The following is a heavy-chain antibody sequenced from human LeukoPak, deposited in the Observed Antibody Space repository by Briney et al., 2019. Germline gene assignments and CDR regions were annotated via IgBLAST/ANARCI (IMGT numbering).Heavy chain of an antibody. J-gene: IGHJ5*02. Sequence: GASVKVSCKASGYTFTSYGISWVRQAPGQGLEWMGWINTNTGNPTYAQGFTGRFVFSLDTSVSTAYLQISSLKAEDTAVYYCAKYNSGWYRWFDPWGQGTLVTVSS. D-gene: IGHD6-19*01. V-gene: IGHV7-4-1*02. CDR3: AKYNSGWYRWFDP. CDR1: GYTFTSYG. CDR2: INTNTGNP.